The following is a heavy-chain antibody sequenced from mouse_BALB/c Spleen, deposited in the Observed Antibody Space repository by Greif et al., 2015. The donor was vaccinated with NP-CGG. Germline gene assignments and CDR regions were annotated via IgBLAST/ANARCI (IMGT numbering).Heavy chain of an antibody. CDR1: GYTFTSYY. D-gene: IGHD3-1*01. CDR2: INPSNGGT. Sequence: QVQLQQSGAELVKPGASVKLSCKASGYTFTSYYMYWVKQGPGQGLEWIGEINPSNGGTNFNEKFKSKATLTVDKSSSTAYMQLSSLTSEDSAVYYCTRSGYYAMDYWGQGTSVTVSS. V-gene: IGHV1S81*02. J-gene: IGHJ4*01. CDR3: TRSGYYAMDY.